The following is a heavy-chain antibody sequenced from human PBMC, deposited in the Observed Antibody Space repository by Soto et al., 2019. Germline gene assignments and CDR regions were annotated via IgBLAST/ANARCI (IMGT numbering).Heavy chain of an antibody. D-gene: IGHD6-6*01. CDR1: GFTFSSYA. CDR2: ISGSGGST. CDR3: TESPQRRLLASDFDY. V-gene: IGHV3-23*01. Sequence: GGSLRLSCAASGFTFSSYAMSWVRQAPGKGLEWVSAISGSGGSTYYADSVKGRFTISRDNSKNTLYLQMNSMRAEDAAVYYGTESPQRRLLASDFDYWGQGTLVTVSS. J-gene: IGHJ4*02.